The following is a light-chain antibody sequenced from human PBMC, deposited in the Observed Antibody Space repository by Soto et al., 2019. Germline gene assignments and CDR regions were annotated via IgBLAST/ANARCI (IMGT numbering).Light chain of an antibody. Sequence: QPVLTQPPSASGTPGQRVTISCSGSSSNIGSNYVYWYQQLPRTAPKLLLYRDNQWPSGVPDRFSDSKSGTSASLAISGLRSDDEADYYCAAWDDTLSGVVFGGGTKLTVL. V-gene: IGLV1-47*01. CDR2: RDN. J-gene: IGLJ2*01. CDR1: SSNIGSNY. CDR3: AAWDDTLSGVV.